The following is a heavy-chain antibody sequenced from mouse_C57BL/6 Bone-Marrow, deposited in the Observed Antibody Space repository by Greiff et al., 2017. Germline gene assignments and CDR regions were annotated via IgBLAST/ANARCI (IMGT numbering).Heavy chain of an antibody. CDR1: GYAFSSYW. CDR2: IYPGDGDT. V-gene: IGHV1-80*01. CDR3: ARWGTFYAMDY. Sequence: VQLQQSGAELVKPGASVTISCKASGYAFSSYWMNWVKQRPGKGLEWIEQIYPGDGDTNYNGKFKGKDTLTADKSSSTAYMLLRSLTSEDSAVYFCARWGTFYAMDYWGQGTSVTVSS. J-gene: IGHJ4*01. D-gene: IGHD3-3*01.